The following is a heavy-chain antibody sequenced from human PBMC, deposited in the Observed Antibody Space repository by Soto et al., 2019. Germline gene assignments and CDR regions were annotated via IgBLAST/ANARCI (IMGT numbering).Heavy chain of an antibody. Sequence: QVQLVESGGGVVQPGRSLRLSCAASGFTFSSYGMHWVRQAPGKGLEWVAVISYDGSNKYYADSVKGRFTISRDNSKNSRYLQMNSLRAEDTAVYYGAKADDIVVVPPNYGMDVWGQGTTVTVSS. CDR1: GFTFSSYG. CDR2: ISYDGSNK. D-gene: IGHD2-2*01. J-gene: IGHJ6*02. V-gene: IGHV3-30*18. CDR3: AKADDIVVVPPNYGMDV.